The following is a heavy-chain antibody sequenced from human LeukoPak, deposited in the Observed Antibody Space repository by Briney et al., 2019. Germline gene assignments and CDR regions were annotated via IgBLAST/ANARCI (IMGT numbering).Heavy chain of an antibody. CDR1: GGSISSGDYY. V-gene: IGHV4-30-4*01. J-gene: IGHJ4*02. D-gene: IGHD6-6*01. CDR2: IYYSGST. Sequence: SETLSLTCTVSGGSISSGDYYWSWIRQPPGKGLEWIGYIYYSGSTYYSPSLKSRVTISADTSKNQFSLKLSSVTAADTAVYYCARQADDSSSSLVYFDYWGQGTLVTVSS. CDR3: ARQADDSSSSLVYFDY.